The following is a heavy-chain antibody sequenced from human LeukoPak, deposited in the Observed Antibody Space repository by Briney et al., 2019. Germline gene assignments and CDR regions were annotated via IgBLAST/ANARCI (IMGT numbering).Heavy chain of an antibody. CDR3: ASLIAVAGTGVGGD. D-gene: IGHD6-19*01. V-gene: IGHV1-2*02. J-gene: IGHJ4*02. Sequence: ASVKVSCKASGYTFTGYYMHWVRQAPGQGLEWMGWINPNSGGTNYAQKFQGRVTMTRDTSISTAYMELSRLTSDDTAVYYCASLIAVAGTGVGGDWGQGALVTVSS. CDR2: INPNSGGT. CDR1: GYTFTGYY.